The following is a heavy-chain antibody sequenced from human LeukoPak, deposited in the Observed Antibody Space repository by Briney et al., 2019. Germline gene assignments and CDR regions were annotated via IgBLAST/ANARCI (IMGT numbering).Heavy chain of an antibody. CDR1: GGSISSGGYY. CDR3: ARHFSGLTGDLPPRDAFDI. V-gene: IGHV4-39*01. Sequence: PSETLSLTCTVSGGSISSGGYYWGWIRQPPGKGLEWIGSIYYSGSTYYNPSLKSRVTISVDTSKNQFSLKLSSVTAADTAVYYCARHFSGLTGDLPPRDAFDIWGQGTMVTVSS. CDR2: IYYSGST. J-gene: IGHJ3*02. D-gene: IGHD7-27*01.